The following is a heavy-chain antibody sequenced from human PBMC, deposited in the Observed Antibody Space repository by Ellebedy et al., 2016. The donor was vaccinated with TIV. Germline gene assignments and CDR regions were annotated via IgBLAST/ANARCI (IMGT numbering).Heavy chain of an antibody. Sequence: PGGSLRLSCVASGFAFSSYAMTLVRQATGKGLEWLSVISGSGDRTFYADSVKGRFTISRDNSKNTLFLQMSSVRAEETAKYYCAKRAVYGDFGLGIGADLNPWGQGILVTVSS. CDR2: ISGSGDRT. V-gene: IGHV3-23*01. J-gene: IGHJ5*02. CDR3: AKRAVYGDFGLGIGADLNP. CDR1: GFAFSSYA. D-gene: IGHD4-17*01.